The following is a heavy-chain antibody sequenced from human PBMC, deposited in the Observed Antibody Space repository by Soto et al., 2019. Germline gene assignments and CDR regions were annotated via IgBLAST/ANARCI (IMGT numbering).Heavy chain of an antibody. Sequence: GGSLRLSCAASGFTFSSYAMSWVRQAPGKGLEWVSAISGSGGSTYYADSVKGRFTISRDNSKNTLYLQMNSLRAEDTAVYYCAKDEFPRGTYNTMIVVVITGDAFDIWGQGTMVTVSS. CDR2: ISGSGGST. D-gene: IGHD3-22*01. J-gene: IGHJ3*02. CDR1: GFTFSSYA. CDR3: AKDEFPRGTYNTMIVVVITGDAFDI. V-gene: IGHV3-23*01.